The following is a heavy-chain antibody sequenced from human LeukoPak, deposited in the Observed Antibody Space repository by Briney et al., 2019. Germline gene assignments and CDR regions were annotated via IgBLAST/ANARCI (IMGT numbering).Heavy chain of an antibody. CDR2: INPNSGGT. Sequence: ASVKVSCKASGYTFTGYYMHWVRQAPGQGLEWMGWINPNSGGTNYAQKFQGWVTMTRDTSISTAYMELSRLRSDDTAVYYCARGAGWTTVDFDYWGQGTLVTVSS. V-gene: IGHV1-2*04. D-gene: IGHD6-19*01. J-gene: IGHJ4*02. CDR1: GYTFTGYY. CDR3: ARGAGWTTVDFDY.